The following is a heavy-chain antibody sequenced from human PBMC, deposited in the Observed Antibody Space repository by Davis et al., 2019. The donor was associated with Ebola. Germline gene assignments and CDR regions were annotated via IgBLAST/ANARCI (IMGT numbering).Heavy chain of an antibody. V-gene: IGHV6-1*01. CDR3: ARGWLRGYLDY. CDR2: TYYSSKWFN. Sequence: HSQTLSLTCDISGDSVSSDSAACNWIRQSPSRGLEWLGRTYYSSKWFNDYAVSVKSRITINPDTSKNQFSLQFNSVTPEDTAVYYCARGWLRGYLDYWGQGTLVTVSS. CDR1: GDSVSSDSAA. D-gene: IGHD3-3*01. J-gene: IGHJ4*02.